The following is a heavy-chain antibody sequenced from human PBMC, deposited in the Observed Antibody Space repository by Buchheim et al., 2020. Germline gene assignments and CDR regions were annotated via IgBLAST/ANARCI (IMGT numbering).Heavy chain of an antibody. J-gene: IGHJ4*02. CDR3: AKDFGYNRHFDY. CDR2: ISGSGNTT. D-gene: IGHD5-24*01. V-gene: IGHV3-23*04. Sequence: EVNLVESGGGLVQPGGSLRLSCAASGFTFNNYAMSWVRQAPGKGLEWVSGISGSGNTTYYADSVKGRITISRDNSKNTLYLPMNSLRAEDTAVYYCAKDFGYNRHFDYWGQG. CDR1: GFTFNNYA.